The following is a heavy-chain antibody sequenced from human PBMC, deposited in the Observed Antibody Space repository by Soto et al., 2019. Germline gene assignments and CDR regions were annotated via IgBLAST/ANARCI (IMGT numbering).Heavy chain of an antibody. CDR3: AKEVLLWCGDVGYFDY. J-gene: IGHJ4*02. CDR1: GFTFSDHY. CDR2: TRNKANSYTT. D-gene: IGHD3-10*01. V-gene: IGHV3-72*01. Sequence: EVQLVESGGGLVQPGGSLRLSCAASGFTFSDHYMDWVRQAPGKGLEWVGRTRNKANSYTTEYAASVKGRFTISRDDSKNSLYLQMNSLKTEETAVYYCAKEVLLWCGDVGYFDYWGQGTLVTVSS.